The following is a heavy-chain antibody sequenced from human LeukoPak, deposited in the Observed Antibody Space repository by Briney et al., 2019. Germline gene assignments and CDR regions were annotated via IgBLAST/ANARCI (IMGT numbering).Heavy chain of an antibody. CDR2: ISSSGSTI. Sequence: TGGSLRLSCAASGFTFSDYYMSWIRQAPGKGLEWVSYISSSGSTIYYADSVKGRFTISRDNAKNSPYLQMNSLRAEDTAVYYCARDSDGSGWYYFDYWGQGTLVTVSS. J-gene: IGHJ4*02. V-gene: IGHV3-11*01. CDR1: GFTFSDYY. CDR3: ARDSDGSGWYYFDY. D-gene: IGHD6-19*01.